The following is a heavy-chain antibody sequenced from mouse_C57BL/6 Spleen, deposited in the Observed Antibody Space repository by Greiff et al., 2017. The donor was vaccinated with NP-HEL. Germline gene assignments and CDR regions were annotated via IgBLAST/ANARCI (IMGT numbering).Heavy chain of an antibody. CDR1: GYTFTSYW. J-gene: IGHJ4*01. CDR3: AIIYDGYFYAMDY. D-gene: IGHD2-3*01. V-gene: IGHV1-52*01. Sequence: QVQLQQPGAELVRPGSSVKLSCKASGYTFTSYWMHWVKQRPIQGLEWIGNIDPSDSETHYNQKFKDKATLTVDKSSSTAYMQLSSLTSEDSAVYYCAIIYDGYFYAMDYWGQGTSVTVSS. CDR2: IDPSDSET.